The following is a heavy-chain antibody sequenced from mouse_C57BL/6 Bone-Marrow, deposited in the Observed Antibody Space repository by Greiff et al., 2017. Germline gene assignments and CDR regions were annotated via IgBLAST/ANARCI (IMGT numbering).Heavy chain of an antibody. D-gene: IGHD1-1*01. CDR1: GYTFTSYG. J-gene: IGHJ1*03. CDR2: IYPRSGNT. CDR3: PLLRYPWYFDV. V-gene: IGHV1-81*01. Sequence: QVQLQQSGAELARPGASVKLSCKASGYTFTSYGISWVKQRPGQGLEWIGEIYPRSGNTYYNEKFKGKATLTADKSSSTAYMELRSLTSEDSAVYVCPLLRYPWYFDVWGRGTTVTVSS.